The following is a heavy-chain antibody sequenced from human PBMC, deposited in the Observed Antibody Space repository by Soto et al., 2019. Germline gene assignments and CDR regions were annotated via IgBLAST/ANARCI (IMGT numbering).Heavy chain of an antibody. V-gene: IGHV1-69*13. CDR1: GGTFSSYA. D-gene: IGHD3-22*01. CDR2: IIPIFGTA. CDR3: ARDYYDSSGYYYVRYPLDI. Sequence: SVKVSCKASGGTFSSYAISWVRQAPGQGLEWMGGIIPIFGTANYAQKFQGRVTITADESTSTAYMELSSLRSEDTAVYYCARDYYDSSGYYYVRYPLDIWGQGAMVTVSS. J-gene: IGHJ3*02.